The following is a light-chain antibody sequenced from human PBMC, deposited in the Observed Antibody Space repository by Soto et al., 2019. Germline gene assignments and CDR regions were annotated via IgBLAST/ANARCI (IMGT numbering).Light chain of an antibody. CDR3: QHYNNWPIT. V-gene: IGKV3-15*01. CDR1: QSVSSN. CDR2: GAS. Sequence: EIAMTQSPATLSASTGERATLSGRTSQSVSSNLAWYPQPHGQAPRLXIYGASTRATGIPARFSGSGAGTDCTRPISSLQSEDFAVYHCQHYNNWPITFGQGTRLEI. J-gene: IGKJ5*01.